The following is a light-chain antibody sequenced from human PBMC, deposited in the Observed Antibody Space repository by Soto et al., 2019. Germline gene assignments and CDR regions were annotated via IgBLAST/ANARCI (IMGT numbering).Light chain of an antibody. J-gene: IGKJ5*01. V-gene: IGKV3-11*01. CDR1: QTVSGNY. CDR2: DAS. Sequence: EIVLTQSPDTLSLSPGDRATLSCRASQTVSGNYLAWYQHKPGQAPRLLIYDASNRATGIPARFSGSGSGTDFTLTISSLEPEDFAIYYCQECDNWPPGTFGQGTRLEIK. CDR3: QECDNWPPGT.